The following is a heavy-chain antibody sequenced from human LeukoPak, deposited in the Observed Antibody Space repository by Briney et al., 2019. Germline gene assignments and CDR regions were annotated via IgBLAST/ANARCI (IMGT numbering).Heavy chain of an antibody. D-gene: IGHD2-21*02. Sequence: GGSLRLSCVASEFNFFSYGMQWVRQAPGKGLVWVSRIFTDGTTTSYADSVKGRFTISRDNAKNTLYLQMNSLRAEDTAVYYCARELPREVTLDYWGQGTLVTVS. CDR1: EFNFFSYG. J-gene: IGHJ4*01. V-gene: IGHV3-74*01. CDR3: ARELPREVTLDY. CDR2: IFTDGTTT.